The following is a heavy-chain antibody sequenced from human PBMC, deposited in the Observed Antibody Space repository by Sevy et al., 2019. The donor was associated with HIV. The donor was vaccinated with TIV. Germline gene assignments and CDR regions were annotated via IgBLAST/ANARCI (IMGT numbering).Heavy chain of an antibody. Sequence: GGSLRLSCAASGFTFSSHAMSWVRQAPGKGLEWVSASSDNGTTTYYKDSVKGRFTISRDNSKNTLYLQMDCLRAEDTAIYYCARAFTGGYQHHFDYWGQGTLVTVSS. CDR1: GFTFSSHA. CDR2: SSDNGTTT. D-gene: IGHD1-26*01. CDR3: ARAFTGGYQHHFDY. V-gene: IGHV3-23*01. J-gene: IGHJ4*02.